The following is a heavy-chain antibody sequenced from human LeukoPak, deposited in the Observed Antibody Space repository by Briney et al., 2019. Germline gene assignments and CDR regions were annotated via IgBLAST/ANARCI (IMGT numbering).Heavy chain of an antibody. V-gene: IGHV4-61*02. J-gene: IGHJ3*01. CDR3: ARGFYGVQVLAAFDF. CDR1: GGSISSGSYF. CDR2: IFTSGTT. Sequence: PSETLSLTCTVSGGSISSGSYFWSWVRQPAGKGLEWVGRIFTSGTTNYNPSLKSRVTISGDTSKNEYSLKLSSVSAADTAVYYCARGFYGVQVLAAFDFWGQGTFVTVSS. D-gene: IGHD2-8*01.